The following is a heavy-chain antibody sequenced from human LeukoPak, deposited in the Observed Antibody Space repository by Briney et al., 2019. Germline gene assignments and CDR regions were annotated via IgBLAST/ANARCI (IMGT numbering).Heavy chain of an antibody. D-gene: IGHD3-10*01. V-gene: IGHV3-30*03. Sequence: GRSLRLSCAASGLILNSYAIHWVRRAPGKGLEWVTAISYDGSNKHYADSVRGRFTISRDNSKNTLYLQMNSLRSDDTAVYYCAQGGSEIYYFYHGMDVWGRGTTVTVSS. CDR3: AQGGSEIYYFYHGMDV. J-gene: IGHJ6*02. CDR2: ISYDGSNK. CDR1: GLILNSYA.